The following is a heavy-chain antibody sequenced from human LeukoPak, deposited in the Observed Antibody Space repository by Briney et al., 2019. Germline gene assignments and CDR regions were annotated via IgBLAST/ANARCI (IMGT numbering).Heavy chain of an antibody. J-gene: IGHJ5*02. V-gene: IGHV5-51*01. D-gene: IGHD4-11*01. CDR2: IHPSDSDT. CDR1: GYTFTSYW. Sequence: GESLKISCETSGYTFTSYWIAWVRQVPGKGLEWMGTIHPSDSDTRYNPSFQGQVTISADKSISTAYLQWSMKASDTAMYYCARRGSNYIWFDPWGQGTLVTVSS. CDR3: ARRGSNYIWFDP.